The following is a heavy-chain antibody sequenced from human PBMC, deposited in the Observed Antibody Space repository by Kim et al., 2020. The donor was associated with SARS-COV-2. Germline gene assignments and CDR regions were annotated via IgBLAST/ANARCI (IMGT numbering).Heavy chain of an antibody. Sequence: YNPSLKSRVTISVDTSKNQCSLKLSSVPAADTAVYYCARGQTYYYYGMDVWGQGTTVTVSS. J-gene: IGHJ6*02. V-gene: IGHV4-59*09. CDR3: ARGQTYYYYGMDV.